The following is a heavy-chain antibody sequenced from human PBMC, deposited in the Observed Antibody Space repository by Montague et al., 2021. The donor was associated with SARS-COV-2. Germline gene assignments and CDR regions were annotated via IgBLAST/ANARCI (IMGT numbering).Heavy chain of an antibody. V-gene: IGHV4-39*01. CDR1: GGSISSPDCY. D-gene: IGHD2-2*01. CDR3: ARQLPSYCSTSKCYPYYFDV. J-gene: IGHJ4*02. Sequence: SETLFLTCTVSGGSISSPDCYWGWIRQSPGKGLEWIGSISYAGRTYYNPSLRSRVSFSMDTSKNHFSLSLNSVTAADTAVYFCARQLPSYCSTSKCYPYYFDVWGQGALVTVSS. CDR2: ISYAGRT.